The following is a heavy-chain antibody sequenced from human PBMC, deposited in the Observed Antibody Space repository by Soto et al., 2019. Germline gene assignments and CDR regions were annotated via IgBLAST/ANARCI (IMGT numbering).Heavy chain of an antibody. CDR1: GYTFTSYA. D-gene: IGHD6-19*01. CDR2: INTNTGNP. CDR3: ARAQSSIAVAVGVV. Sequence: ASVKVSCKASGYTFTSYAMNWVRQAPGQGLEWMGWINTNTGNPTYAQGFTGRFVFSLDTSVSTAYLQICSLKAEDTAVYYCARAQSSIAVAVGVVWGQGTTVTVS. J-gene: IGHJ6*02. V-gene: IGHV7-4-1*01.